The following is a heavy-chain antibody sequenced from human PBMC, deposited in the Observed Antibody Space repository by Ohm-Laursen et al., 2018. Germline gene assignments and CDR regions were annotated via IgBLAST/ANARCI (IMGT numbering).Heavy chain of an antibody. V-gene: IGHV4-59*01. CDR1: GGSISNYY. CDR2: IYYSGTT. Sequence: SQTLSLTWSVSGGSISNYYWSWIRQPPGKGLEWIGYIYYSGTTNYNPSLKSRVTISIDTSKNQFSLKLSSVTAADTAVYYCARYGKGGLHFDFWGQGTLVIASS. D-gene: IGHD1-26*01. CDR3: ARYGKGGLHFDF. J-gene: IGHJ4*02.